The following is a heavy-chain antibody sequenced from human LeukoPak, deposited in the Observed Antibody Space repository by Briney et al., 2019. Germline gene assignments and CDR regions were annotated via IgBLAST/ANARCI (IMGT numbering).Heavy chain of an antibody. CDR3: TSECCDWDVNFDH. D-gene: IGHD2-21*02. J-gene: IGHJ4*02. Sequence: GRSLRLSCKASGFTFGDYAMSWVRQAPGKGLEWVGFIRNKASGGTTDYAASVRGRFTISRDDSKSIAYLQMDSLKSEDTAVYYCTSECCDWDVNFDHWGQGTLVTVSS. CDR2: IRNKASGGTT. CDR1: GFTFGDYA. V-gene: IGHV3-49*04.